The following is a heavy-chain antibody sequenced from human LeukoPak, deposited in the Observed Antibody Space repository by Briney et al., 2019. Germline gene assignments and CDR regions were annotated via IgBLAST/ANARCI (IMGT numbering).Heavy chain of an antibody. J-gene: IGHJ4*02. CDR1: GYTFTGYY. CDR2: INPNSGGT. D-gene: IGHD5-24*01. V-gene: IGHV1-2*02. CDR3: ARVLGNGYTSPGDY. Sequence: ASVKVSCKASGYTFTGYYMHWVRQAPGQGLEWMGWINPNSGGTNYAQKLQGRVTMTRDTPISTAYMELSRLRSDDTAVYYCARVLGNGYTSPGDYWGQGTLVTVSS.